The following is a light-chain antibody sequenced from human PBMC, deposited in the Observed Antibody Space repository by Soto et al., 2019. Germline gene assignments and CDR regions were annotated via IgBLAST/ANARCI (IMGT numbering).Light chain of an antibody. Sequence: EIVLTQSPGTLSLSPGERATLSCRTSESVTSTYLAWYQQKPGQPPRLLIYGASSRATGIPDRFSGSGSGTDSTLTISRLEPEDFAVYYCQLFGSSPRYTFGQGTKLEIK. CDR2: GAS. CDR3: QLFGSSPRYT. CDR1: ESVTSTY. V-gene: IGKV3-20*01. J-gene: IGKJ2*01.